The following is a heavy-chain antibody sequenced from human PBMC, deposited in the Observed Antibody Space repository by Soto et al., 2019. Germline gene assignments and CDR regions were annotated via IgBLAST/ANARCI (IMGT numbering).Heavy chain of an antibody. CDR2: IIPILGIA. CDR3: ASCDIAAAGYYFDY. V-gene: IGHV1-69*02. J-gene: IGHJ4*02. Sequence: SVKVSCKASGGTFSSYTISWVRQAPGQGLEWMGRIIPILGIANYAQKFQGRVTITADKSTSTAYMELSSLRSEDTAVYYCASCDIAAAGYYFDYWGQGTLVTVSS. D-gene: IGHD6-13*01. CDR1: GGTFSSYT.